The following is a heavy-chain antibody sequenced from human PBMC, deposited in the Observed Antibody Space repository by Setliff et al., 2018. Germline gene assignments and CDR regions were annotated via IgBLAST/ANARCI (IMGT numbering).Heavy chain of an antibody. CDR2: IIPIFGTA. CDR1: GGTFSSYG. V-gene: IGHV1-69*05. Sequence: SVKVSCKASGGTFSSYGISWVRQAPGQGLEWMGGIIPIFGTANYARKFQGRVTITTDESTSTAYMELSSLRSEDTAVYYCARDLNSQDAFDIWGQGTMVTVSS. J-gene: IGHJ3*02. CDR3: ARDLNSQDAFDI. D-gene: IGHD1-7*01.